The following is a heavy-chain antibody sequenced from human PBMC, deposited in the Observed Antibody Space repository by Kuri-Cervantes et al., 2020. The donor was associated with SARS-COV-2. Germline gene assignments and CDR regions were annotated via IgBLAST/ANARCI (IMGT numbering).Heavy chain of an antibody. J-gene: IGHJ4*02. CDR3: ARDLRLGKSLDC. D-gene: IGHD7-27*01. CDR2: IGPSGTTK. CDR1: GFIFSGYY. V-gene: IGHV3-11*04. Sequence: GGSLRLSCTASGFIFSGYYMTWIRQAPGKGLEWVSNIGPSGTTKYYADSVKGRFTISRDNAKNSLYLQMSSLRAEDTAVYYCARDLRLGKSLDCWGQGTLVTVSS.